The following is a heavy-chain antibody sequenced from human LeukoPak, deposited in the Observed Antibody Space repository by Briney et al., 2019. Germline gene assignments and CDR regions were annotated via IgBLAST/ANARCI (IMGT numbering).Heavy chain of an antibody. CDR1: GFTFSSYS. J-gene: IGHJ6*03. CDR2: VTSSSSTI. V-gene: IGHV3-48*04. Sequence: GGSLRLSCAASGFTFSSYSMNWVRQAPGKGLEWVSYVTSSSSTIYYADSVKGRFTISRDNAKNSLYLQMNSLRAEDTAVYYCASGPDYYYYYMDVWGKGTTVTVSS. CDR3: ASGPDYYYYYMDV.